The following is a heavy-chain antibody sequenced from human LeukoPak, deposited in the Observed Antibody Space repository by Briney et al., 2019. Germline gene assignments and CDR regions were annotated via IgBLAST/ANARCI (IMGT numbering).Heavy chain of an antibody. V-gene: IGHV3-30*01. CDR2: ISYDGSNK. Sequence: GRSLRLFCAASGFTFSSYAMHWVRQAPGKGLEGVAVISYDGSNKYYADSVKGRFTISRDNSKNTLYLQMNSLRAEDTAVYYCARDGPIVVVPAALDYWGQGTLVTVSS. D-gene: IGHD2-2*01. CDR3: ARDGPIVVVPAALDY. J-gene: IGHJ4*02. CDR1: GFTFSSYA.